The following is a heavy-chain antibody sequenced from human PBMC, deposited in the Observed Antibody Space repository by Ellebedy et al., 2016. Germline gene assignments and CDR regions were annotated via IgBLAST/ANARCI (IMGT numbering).Heavy chain of an antibody. CDR3: ARSSPLYMDV. CDR1: GGSFSGYY. J-gene: IGHJ6*03. Sequence: SETLSLTXAVYGGSFSGYYWSWIRQPPGKGLEWIGEINHSGSTNYNPSLKSRVTISVDTSKNQFSLKLSSVTAADTAVYYCARSSPLYMDVWGKGTTVTVSS. CDR2: INHSGST. V-gene: IGHV4-34*01.